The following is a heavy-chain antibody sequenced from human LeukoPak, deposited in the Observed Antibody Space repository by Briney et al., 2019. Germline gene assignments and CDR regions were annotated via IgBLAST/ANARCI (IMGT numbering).Heavy chain of an antibody. CDR1: GGSISSDDYY. V-gene: IGHV4-30-4*01. CDR2: TYYSGSA. CDR3: VSDYGDFQK. D-gene: IGHD4-17*01. J-gene: IGHJ1*01. Sequence: SQTLSLTCTVSGGSISSDDYYWSWIRQPPGKGLEWIGYTYYSGSAYYNPSLKSRVTISLDASKKQFSLKLSSVTAADTAVYYCVSDYGDFQKWGQGTLVTVSS.